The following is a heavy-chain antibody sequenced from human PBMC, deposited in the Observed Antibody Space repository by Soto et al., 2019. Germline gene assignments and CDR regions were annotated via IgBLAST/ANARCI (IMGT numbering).Heavy chain of an antibody. D-gene: IGHD6-19*01. V-gene: IGHV4-34*01. CDR3: ARLQWLASGYYYYGMDV. J-gene: IGHJ6*02. CDR1: GGSFSGYY. CDR2: INHSGST. Sequence: SETLSLTCAVYGGSFSGYYWSWIRQPPGKGLEWIGEINHSGSTNYNPSLKSRVTISVDTSKNQFSLKLSSVTAADTAVYYRARLQWLASGYYYYGMDVWGQGTTVTV.